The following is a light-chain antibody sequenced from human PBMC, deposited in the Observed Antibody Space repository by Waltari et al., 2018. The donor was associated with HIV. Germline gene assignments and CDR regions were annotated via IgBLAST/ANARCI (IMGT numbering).Light chain of an antibody. Sequence: QSVLTQPPSVSGAPGQSVSISCTGTTSNIETPYEVHWYQTLPGAANTLLVYGTNNRPSGVPARFSGSKSGTSSSLAITGLQSEDEAFYYGQSYDSSLTAVIFGGGTKLTVL. CDR2: GTN. J-gene: IGLJ2*01. CDR3: QSYDSSLTAVI. CDR1: TSNIETPYE. V-gene: IGLV1-40*01.